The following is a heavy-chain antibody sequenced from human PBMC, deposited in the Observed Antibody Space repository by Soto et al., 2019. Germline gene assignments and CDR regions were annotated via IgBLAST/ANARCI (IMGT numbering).Heavy chain of an antibody. D-gene: IGHD2-15*01. CDR3: AKDRGYANAWYFDY. V-gene: IGHV3-23*01. J-gene: IGHJ4*02. CDR2: ISGSADT. CDR1: GFAFDSYA. Sequence: GGSLRLSCAASGFAFDSYAMNWVRQAPGKGLEWVSIISGSADTDYADSVKGRFTISRDNSKSTLYLQMNSLRAEDTAVYYCAKDRGYANAWYFDYWGQGTLVTVSS.